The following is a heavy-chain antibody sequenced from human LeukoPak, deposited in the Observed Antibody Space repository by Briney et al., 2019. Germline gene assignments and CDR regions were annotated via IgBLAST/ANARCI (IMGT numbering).Heavy chain of an antibody. CDR3: ARQVPGPYNYYGMDV. J-gene: IGHJ6*02. D-gene: IGHD2-2*02. CDR1: DDSTSNTNFY. CDR2: IHYRRIA. Sequence: PSETLSLTCTVSDDSTSNTNFYWAWIRQPPGKGLEWIGNIHYRRIASYTPSLRSRVTISVDTPKSQFSLRLTSVTAADTAVYYCARQVPGPYNYYGMDVWGQGTTVTVSS. V-gene: IGHV4-39*01.